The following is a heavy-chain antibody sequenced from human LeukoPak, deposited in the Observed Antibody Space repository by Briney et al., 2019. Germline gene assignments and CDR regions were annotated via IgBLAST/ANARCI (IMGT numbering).Heavy chain of an antibody. D-gene: IGHD3-3*01. CDR1: GFTVSSNY. CDR3: ARASYTNDFWSGYYDFDY. Sequence: GGPLRLSCAASGFTVSSNYMSWVRQAPGKGLEWVSVIYSGGSTYYADSVKGRFTISRDNSKNTLYLQMNSLRAEDTAVYYCARASYTNDFWSGYYDFDYWGQGTLVTVSS. CDR2: IYSGGST. V-gene: IGHV3-66*02. J-gene: IGHJ4*02.